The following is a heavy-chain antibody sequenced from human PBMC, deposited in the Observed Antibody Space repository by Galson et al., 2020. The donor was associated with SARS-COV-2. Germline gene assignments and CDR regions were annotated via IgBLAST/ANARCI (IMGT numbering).Heavy chain of an antibody. V-gene: IGHV3-30*04. CDR2: ISYDGSNK. CDR1: GFTFSSYA. J-gene: IGHJ6*04. CDR3: ARYGGGLMGV. Sequence: GGSLRLSCAASGFTFSSYAMHWVRQAPGKGLEWVAVISYDGSNKYYADSVKGRFTISRDNSKNTLYLQMNSRRAEDKAVYYCARYGGGLMGVWGKGTTVTVSS. D-gene: IGHD2-21*01.